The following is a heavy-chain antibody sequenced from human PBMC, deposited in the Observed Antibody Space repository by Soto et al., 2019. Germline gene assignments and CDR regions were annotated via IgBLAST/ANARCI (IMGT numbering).Heavy chain of an antibody. CDR2: ISSSGSTI. V-gene: IGHV3-11*01. Sequence: GGSLRLSCAASGFTFSDYYMSWIRQAPGKGLEWVSYISSSGSTIYYADSVKGRFTISRDNAKNSLYLQMNSLRAEDTAVYYCARVSYCSSTSCYGAEYFQHWGQGTLVTVSS. D-gene: IGHD2-2*01. CDR1: GFTFSDYY. J-gene: IGHJ1*01. CDR3: ARVSYCSSTSCYGAEYFQH.